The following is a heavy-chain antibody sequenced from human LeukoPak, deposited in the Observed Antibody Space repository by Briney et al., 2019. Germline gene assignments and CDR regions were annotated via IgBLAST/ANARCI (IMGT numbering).Heavy chain of an antibody. CDR1: GYTFTSYG. J-gene: IGHJ4*02. D-gene: IGHD6-13*01. CDR2: ISAYNGNT. V-gene: IGHV1-18*01. Sequence: GASVKVSCKASGYTFTSYGINWVRQAPGQGLEWMGWISAYNGNTNYAQKLQGRVTVTTDTSTSTAYMELRSLRSDDTAVYYCARDLSIAAAGTFGYWGQGTLVTVSS. CDR3: ARDLSIAAAGTFGY.